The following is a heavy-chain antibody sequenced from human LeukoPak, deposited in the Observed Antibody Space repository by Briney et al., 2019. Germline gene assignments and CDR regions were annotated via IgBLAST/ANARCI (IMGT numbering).Heavy chain of an antibody. CDR1: GFTFSSYA. CDR2: ISYDGSNK. J-gene: IGHJ6*03. D-gene: IGHD3-10*01. CDR3: ARARGVGRYYYYYMDV. Sequence: PGRSLRLSCAASGFTFSSYAMHWVRQAPGKGLEWVAVISYDGSNKYYADSVKGRFTISRDNSKNTLYLQMNSLRADDTAVYYCARARGVGRYYYYYMDVWGKGTTVTVSS. V-gene: IGHV3-30*01.